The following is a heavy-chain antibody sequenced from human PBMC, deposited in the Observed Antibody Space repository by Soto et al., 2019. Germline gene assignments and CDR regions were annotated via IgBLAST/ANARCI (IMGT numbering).Heavy chain of an antibody. J-gene: IGHJ5*02. CDR2: VYYSGST. CDR1: GVSISSGGYY. D-gene: IGHD1-7*01. Sequence: QVQLQESGPGLVKPSQTLSLTCTVSGVSISSGGYYWSWIRQHPGTGLERIGYVYYSGSTYYNPSLKSRVSISVDTSKTQFSLKLSCVTAADTAVYYCAGGAAPANSNWNYWGEYNWFDPWGQGTLVTVSS. CDR3: AGGAAPANSNWNYWGEYNWFDP. V-gene: IGHV4-31*03.